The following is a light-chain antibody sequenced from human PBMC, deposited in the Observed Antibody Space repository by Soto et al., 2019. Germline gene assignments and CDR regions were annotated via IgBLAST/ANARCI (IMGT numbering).Light chain of an antibody. Sequence: EIVLTQSPAILSLSPGERATLSCRASQSVSNYLAWYQHKPGQAPRLLIYDASTRATGIPARFSGSGSRTDFTLTISSLEPEDFAVYYCQQRSDWPPGYTFGQGTKLEIK. V-gene: IGKV3-11*01. CDR1: QSVSNY. J-gene: IGKJ2*01. CDR2: DAS. CDR3: QQRSDWPPGYT.